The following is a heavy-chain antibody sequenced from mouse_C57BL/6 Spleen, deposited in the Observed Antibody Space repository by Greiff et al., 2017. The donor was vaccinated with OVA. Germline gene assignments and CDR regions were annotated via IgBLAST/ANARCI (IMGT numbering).Heavy chain of an antibody. CDR1: GYTFTSYW. CDR3: ALITTVGDWYFDV. V-gene: IGHV1-50*01. D-gene: IGHD1-1*01. CDR2: IDPSDSYT. Sequence: QVHVKQSGAELVKPGASVKLSCKASGYTFTSYWMQWVKQRPGQGLEWIGEIDPSDSYTNYNQKFKGKATLTVDTSSSTAYMQLSSLTSEDSAVYYCALITTVGDWYFDVWGTGTTVTVSS. J-gene: IGHJ1*03.